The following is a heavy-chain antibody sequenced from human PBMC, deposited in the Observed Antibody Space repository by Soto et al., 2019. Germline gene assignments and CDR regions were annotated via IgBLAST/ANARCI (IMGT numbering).Heavy chain of an antibody. Sequence: GGSLRLSCAASGFTFSSYGMHWVRQAPGKGLEWVAVISYDGSNKYYTDSVKGRFTISRDNSKNTLYLQMNSLRAEDTAVCYCAKDPYSWGRHYYYYGVDVWGQGTTVTVSS. CDR3: AKDPYSWGRHYYYYGVDV. CDR1: GFTFSSYG. V-gene: IGHV3-30*18. CDR2: ISYDGSNK. D-gene: IGHD5-18*01. J-gene: IGHJ6*02.